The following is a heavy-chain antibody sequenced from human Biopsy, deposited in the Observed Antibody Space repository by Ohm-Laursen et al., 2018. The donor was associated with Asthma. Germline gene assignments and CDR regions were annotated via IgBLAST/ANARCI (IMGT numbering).Heavy chain of an antibody. D-gene: IGHD4-17*01. CDR3: ARTTYGDDGFDP. J-gene: IGHJ5*02. Sequence: TLPLTCTVSGGSINIGDYYWSWIRQHPVKGLEWIGNIYYSGSTYYNPSLKSRVSISLDTSKNQFSLSLTSVTAADTAVYYCARTTYGDDGFDPWGQGTLVTVSS. CDR2: IYYSGST. CDR1: GGSINIGDYY. V-gene: IGHV4-31*03.